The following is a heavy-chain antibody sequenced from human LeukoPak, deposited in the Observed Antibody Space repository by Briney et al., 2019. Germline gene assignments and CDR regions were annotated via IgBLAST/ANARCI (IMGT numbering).Heavy chain of an antibody. J-gene: IGHJ4*02. CDR3: AREGSSGWGKKIDY. CDR2: IYYSGST. Sequence: GSLRLSCAASGFTFSSYAMSWVRQPPGKGLEWIGSIYYSGSTYYNPSLKSRVTISVDTSKNQFSLKLSSVTATDTAVYYCAREGSSGWGKKIDYWGQGTLVTVSS. D-gene: IGHD6-19*01. CDR1: GFTFSSYA. V-gene: IGHV4-39*07.